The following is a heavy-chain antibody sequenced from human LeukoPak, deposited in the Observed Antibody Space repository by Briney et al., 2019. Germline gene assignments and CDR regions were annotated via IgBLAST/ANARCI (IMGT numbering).Heavy chain of an antibody. Sequence: PSETLSLTCTVSRGSLTSYYWSWIRQPPGKGLEWIGYIYYSGSTNYNPSLKSRVTISVDTSKNQFSLKLSSVTAADTAVYYCARDRSLDYWGQGTLVTVSS. J-gene: IGHJ4*02. CDR1: RGSLTSYY. CDR3: ARDRSLDY. V-gene: IGHV4-59*01. CDR2: IYYSGST.